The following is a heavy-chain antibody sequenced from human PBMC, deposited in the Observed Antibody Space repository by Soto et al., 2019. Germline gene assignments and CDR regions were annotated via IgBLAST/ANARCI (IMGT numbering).Heavy chain of an antibody. J-gene: IGHJ4*02. CDR1: GYTLTNYA. Sequence: QVQLVQSAAEVKKPAASVKVSCKASGYTLTNYAISWVRQAPGQGPEWMGWINTYNGNSNYAQKFQGRVTMTTDTSTNTAYMELRSLTSDDTAVYYCARDCTGGSCFCIYWGQGTLVTVSS. CDR3: ARDCTGGSCFCIY. V-gene: IGHV1-18*01. D-gene: IGHD2-15*01. CDR2: INTYNGNS.